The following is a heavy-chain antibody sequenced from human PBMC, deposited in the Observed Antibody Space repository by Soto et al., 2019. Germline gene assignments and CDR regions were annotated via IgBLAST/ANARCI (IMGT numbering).Heavy chain of an antibody. D-gene: IGHD3-10*01. J-gene: IGHJ4*02. V-gene: IGHV3-23*04. Sequence: EVQLVESGGGLVQPGGALRLSWAASGFTFSSYAMSWVRQAPGKGLEWVSAISGSGGSTYYADSVKGRFTISRNNSKNTMYLQRNRLRAEDTAVYYCAKEEAVLWFGELYWGQGTLVTVSS. CDR1: GFTFSSYA. CDR3: AKEEAVLWFGELY. CDR2: ISGSGGST.